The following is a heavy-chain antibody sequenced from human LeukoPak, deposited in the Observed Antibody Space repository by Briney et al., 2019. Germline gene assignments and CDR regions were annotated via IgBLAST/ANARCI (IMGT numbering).Heavy chain of an antibody. Sequence: PGGSLRLSCAASGFTFTDFWMHWVRQAPGGGLVWVSRVKGDEISTLYADSVKGRFTISSDNAKNTLYLQMNSLRADDTALYYCATGPYSAFEMWGQGTMVTVSS. CDR2: VKGDEIST. CDR1: GFTFTDFW. J-gene: IGHJ3*02. D-gene: IGHD2-21*01. V-gene: IGHV3-74*01. CDR3: ATGPYSAFEM.